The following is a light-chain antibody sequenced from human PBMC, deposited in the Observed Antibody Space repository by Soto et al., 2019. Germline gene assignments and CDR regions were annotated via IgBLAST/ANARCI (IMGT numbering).Light chain of an antibody. CDR1: QSISSY. CDR2: AAS. V-gene: IGKV1-39*01. J-gene: IGKJ1*01. Sequence: DIQMTQSPSSLSASVGDRVIITCRASQSISSYLNWYQQKPGKAPKLLIYAASSLQSGVPSRFSGSGSGTHFTLTISSLQPEDFATYYCQQSYSTPWTFGQGTKVEIK. CDR3: QQSYSTPWT.